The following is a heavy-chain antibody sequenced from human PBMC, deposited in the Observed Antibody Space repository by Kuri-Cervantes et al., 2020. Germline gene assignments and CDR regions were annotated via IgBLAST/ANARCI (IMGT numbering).Heavy chain of an antibody. CDR3: AKGIVGTTSGYFDY. D-gene: IGHD1-7*01. V-gene: IGHV1-2*02. J-gene: IGHJ4*02. Sequence: ASVKVSCKTSGYSFTGYYLHWVRQAPGQGLEWMGWINPNSGDTKYAQKFQGRVTITADESTSTAYMELSSLRAEDTALYYCAKGIVGTTSGYFDYWGQGTLVTVSS. CDR1: GYSFTGYY. CDR2: INPNSGDT.